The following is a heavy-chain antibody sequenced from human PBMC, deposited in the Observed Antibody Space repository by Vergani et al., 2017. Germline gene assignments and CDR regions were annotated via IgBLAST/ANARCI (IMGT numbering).Heavy chain of an antibody. CDR2: INYVGRT. J-gene: IGHJ2*01. Sequence: VQVVESGGGLIKPGGSLRLSCVVSGITFKNAWINWVRQAPGKGLEWIGSINYVGRTYYIPSLQSRATVFVDTSKNQFSLNLTSVTAADTAVYYCARGRGDKCYFDLWGRGTLVTVSS. D-gene: IGHD3-16*01. V-gene: IGHV4-59*04. CDR3: ARGRGDKCYFDL. CDR1: GITFKNAW.